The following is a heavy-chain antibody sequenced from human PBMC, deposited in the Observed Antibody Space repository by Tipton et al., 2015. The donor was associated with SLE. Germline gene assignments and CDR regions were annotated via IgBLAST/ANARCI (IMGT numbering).Heavy chain of an antibody. CDR3: ARERYDYIWGSYRHDAFDI. V-gene: IGHV1-2*02. CDR1: GYTFTGYY. D-gene: IGHD3-16*02. J-gene: IGHJ3*02. Sequence: QSGAEVKKPGASVKVSCKASGYTFTGYYMHWVRQAPGQGLEWMGWINPNSGGTNYAQKFQGRVTMTRDTSISTAYMELSRLRSDDTAVYYCARERYDYIWGSYRHDAFDIWGQGTMVTVSS. CDR2: INPNSGGT.